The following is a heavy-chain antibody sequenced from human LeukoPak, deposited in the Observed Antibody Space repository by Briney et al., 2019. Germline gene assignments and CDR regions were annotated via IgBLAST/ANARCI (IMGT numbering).Heavy chain of an antibody. D-gene: IGHD3-10*01. CDR1: GGSISTYY. Sequence: SETLSLTCTVSGGSISTYYWSWIRQLPGKGLGWIGYIYYSGSTAYNPSLKSRVTISVDTSKNQFSLKLSSVTAADTAVYYCARDIASMVRGVRIFDYWGQGTLVTVSS. CDR3: ARDIASMVRGVRIFDY. J-gene: IGHJ4*02. CDR2: IYYSGST. V-gene: IGHV4-59*01.